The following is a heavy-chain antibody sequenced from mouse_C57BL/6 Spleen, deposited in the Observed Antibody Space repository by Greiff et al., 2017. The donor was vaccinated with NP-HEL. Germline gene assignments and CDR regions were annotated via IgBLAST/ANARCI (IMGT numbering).Heavy chain of an antibody. CDR3: ARSGTVVARYYFDY. CDR2: IDPSDSYT. D-gene: IGHD1-1*01. J-gene: IGHJ2*01. CDR1: GYTFTSYW. Sequence: VQLQQPGAELVKPGASVKLSCKASGYTFTSYWMQWVKQRPGQGLEWIGEIDPSDSYTNYNQKCKGKATLTVDTSSSTAYMQLSGVRSEDSEVYYSARSGTVVARYYFDYWGQGTTLTVSS. V-gene: IGHV1-50*01.